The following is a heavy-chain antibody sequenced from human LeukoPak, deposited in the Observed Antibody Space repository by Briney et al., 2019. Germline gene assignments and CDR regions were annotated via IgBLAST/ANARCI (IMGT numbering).Heavy chain of an antibody. CDR3: ARDPNGDDVYGGGYYFDY. J-gene: IGHJ4*02. CDR1: GFTVSNYD. V-gene: IGHV3-66*01. CDR2: IYSDGST. Sequence: GGSLRLSCAASGFTVSNYDMNWVRQAPGKGLEWVSVIYSDGSTYYADSVKGRFTISRDNAKNSLYLQMNSLRAEDTAVYYCARDPNGDDVYGGGYYFDYWGQGTLVTVSS. D-gene: IGHD4-17*01.